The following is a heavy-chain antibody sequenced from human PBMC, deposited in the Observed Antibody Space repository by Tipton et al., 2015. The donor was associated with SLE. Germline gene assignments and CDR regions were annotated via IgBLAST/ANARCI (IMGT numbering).Heavy chain of an antibody. Sequence: SLRLSCAASGFTFSVYWMTWVRQAPGKGLEWVANIKEDGSETYYVDSVKGRFTFSRDNAKNSLSLQMNSLRAEDTAVYYCARVRRSALPATMTMYYYYNYMDVWGKGTTVTVSS. CDR3: ARVRRSALPATMTMYYYYNYMDV. V-gene: IGHV3-7*01. D-gene: IGHD2-2*01. J-gene: IGHJ6*03. CDR2: IKEDGSET. CDR1: GFTFSVYW.